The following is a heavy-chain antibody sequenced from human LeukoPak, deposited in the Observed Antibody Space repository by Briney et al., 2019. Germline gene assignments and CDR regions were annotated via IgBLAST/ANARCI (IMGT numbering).Heavy chain of an antibody. CDR1: AFTFSNYN. CDR2: ISSSSSYI. CDR3: ARGSLDYDILTGYYTGFRLDY. D-gene: IGHD3-9*01. V-gene: IGHV3-21*01. J-gene: IGHJ4*02. Sequence: GGSLRLSCAASAFTFSNYNMNWVRQAPGKGLEWVSSISSSSSYIYYADSVKGRFTISRDNAKNTLYLQMNSLRAEDTAVYYCARGSLDYDILTGYYTGFRLDYWGQGTLVTVSS.